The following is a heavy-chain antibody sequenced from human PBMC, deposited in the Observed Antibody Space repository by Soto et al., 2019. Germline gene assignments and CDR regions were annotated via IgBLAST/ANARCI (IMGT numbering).Heavy chain of an antibody. J-gene: IGHJ4*02. Sequence: PGGSLRLSXAASGFTFSSYSMNWVRQAPGKGLEWVSSIFISSSYIYYADSVKGRFTISRDNAKNSLYLQMDSLRADDTAVYYCARVPYGGSYWREFDYWGQGTLVTVSS. CDR1: GFTFSSYS. CDR2: IFISSSYI. D-gene: IGHD1-26*01. CDR3: ARVPYGGSYWREFDY. V-gene: IGHV3-21*01.